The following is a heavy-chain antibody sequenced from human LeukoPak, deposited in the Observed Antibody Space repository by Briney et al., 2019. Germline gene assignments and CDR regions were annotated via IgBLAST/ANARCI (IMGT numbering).Heavy chain of an antibody. CDR3: ATSGYPVTGYYFDY. D-gene: IGHD1-14*01. Sequence: SETLSLTCTVSGYSISSGHYWGWIRQPPGKGLEWIGSMYHSGSTYYNPPLKSRVTISEDTSKNQFSLKLRSVTAADTAVYYCATSGYPVTGYYFDYWGQGTLVTVSS. CDR2: MYHSGST. J-gene: IGHJ4*02. V-gene: IGHV4-38-2*02. CDR1: GYSISSGHY.